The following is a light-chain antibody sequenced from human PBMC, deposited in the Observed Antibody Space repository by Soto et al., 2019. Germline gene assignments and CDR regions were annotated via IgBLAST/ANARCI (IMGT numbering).Light chain of an antibody. J-gene: IGKJ4*01. Sequence: ILMTQSPSSLSAFVGDRVTITCRASQDIGNFLAWYQQKPGKVPKLLIYAASTLQSGVPSRFSGSGSGTDFTLTISSLQPEDVATYFCQHGYSTPLTFGGGTKVDIK. V-gene: IGKV1-27*01. CDR2: AAS. CDR1: QDIGNF. CDR3: QHGYSTPLT.